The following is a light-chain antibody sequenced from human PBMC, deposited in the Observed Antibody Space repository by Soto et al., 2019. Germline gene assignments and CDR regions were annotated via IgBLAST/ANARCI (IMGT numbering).Light chain of an antibody. CDR2: EVA. J-gene: IGLJ1*01. V-gene: IGLV2-8*01. Sequence: QSALTQAPSASGSPGQSLTISCTGTSSDIGAYNYVSWYQQHPGKAPKLMIYEVAKRPSGVPDRFSASKSGNTASLTVSGLQAEDEADYYCSSHGGSNNFYVFGTGTKVTVL. CDR3: SSHGGSNNFYV. CDR1: SSDIGAYNY.